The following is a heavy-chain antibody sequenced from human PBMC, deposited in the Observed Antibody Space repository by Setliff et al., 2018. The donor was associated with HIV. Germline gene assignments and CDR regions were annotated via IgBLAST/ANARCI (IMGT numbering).Heavy chain of an antibody. CDR1: GGTFSSYP. J-gene: IGHJ6*03. V-gene: IGHV1-69*13. D-gene: IGHD3-22*01. CDR2: IIPIFGTT. Sequence: SVKVSCKASGGTFSSYPISWVRQAPGQGLEWMGGIIPIFGTTHYAQKFKGRVTVTADESTSTAYTQLRSLRSDDKAVDYCARGRNYDSSGYGDYYYYMDVWGKGTTVTVSS. CDR3: ARGRNYDSSGYGDYYYYMDV.